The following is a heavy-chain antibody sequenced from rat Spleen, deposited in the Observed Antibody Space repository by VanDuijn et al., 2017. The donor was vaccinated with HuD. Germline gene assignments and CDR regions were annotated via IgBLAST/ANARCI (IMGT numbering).Heavy chain of an antibody. V-gene: IGHV5-27*01. D-gene: IGHD2-2*01. CDR1: GFTFNKYD. CDR3: ARAGYLRDWYFDF. J-gene: IGHJ1*01. CDR2: ISPSGGST. Sequence: EVQLVESGGGLVQPGRSLKLSCAASGFTFNKYDMAWVRQAPTKGLEWVASISPSGGSTYYRDSVKGRFTVSRDNAKSTLYLQMDNLRSEDTATYYCARAGYLRDWYFDFWGPGTMVTVSS.